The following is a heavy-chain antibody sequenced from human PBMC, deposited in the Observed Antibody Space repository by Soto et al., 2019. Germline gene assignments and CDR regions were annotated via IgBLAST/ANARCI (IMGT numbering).Heavy chain of an antibody. CDR1: GYTFTGYY. CDR3: ARDLGYCSGGSCYTIYYYYGMDV. J-gene: IGHJ6*02. CDR2: INPNSGDT. V-gene: IGHV1-2*04. Sequence: ASVKVSCKASGYTFTGYYMHWVRQAPGQGLEWMGWINPNSGDTNYAQKFQGWVTMTGDTSISTAYMELSRLRSDDTAVYYCARDLGYCSGGSCYTIYYYYGMDVWGQGTTVTVSS. D-gene: IGHD2-15*01.